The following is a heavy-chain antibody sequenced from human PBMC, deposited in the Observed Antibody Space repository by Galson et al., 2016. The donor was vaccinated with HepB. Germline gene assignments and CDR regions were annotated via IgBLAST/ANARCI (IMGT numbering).Heavy chain of an antibody. CDR2: INPSGGSA. Sequence: SVKVSCTASGYTFTNYYMHWVRQAPGQGLDWMGIINPSGGSARYAQTFQGRVTKTRDTSTSTVYMELSSLRSEDTAVYFCGRDRLGPYGMDVWGQGTTVTVSS. J-gene: IGHJ6*02. CDR1: GYTFTNYY. V-gene: IGHV1-46*01. CDR3: GRDRLGPYGMDV. D-gene: IGHD7-27*01.